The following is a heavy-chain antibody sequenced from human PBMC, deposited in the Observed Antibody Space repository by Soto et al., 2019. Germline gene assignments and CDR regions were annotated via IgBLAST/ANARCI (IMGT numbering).Heavy chain of an antibody. V-gene: IGHV3-30-3*01. CDR1: GFTFSSYA. D-gene: IGHD6-13*01. J-gene: IGHJ6*02. CDR2: ISYDGSNK. Sequence: PGGSLRLSCAASGFTFSSYAMHWVRQAPRKGLEWVAVISYDGSNKYYADSVKGRFTISRDNSKNTLYLQMNSLRAEDTAVYYCARDRSVYSSSGPKYYYYGMDVWGQGTTVTVSS. CDR3: ARDRSVYSSSGPKYYYYGMDV.